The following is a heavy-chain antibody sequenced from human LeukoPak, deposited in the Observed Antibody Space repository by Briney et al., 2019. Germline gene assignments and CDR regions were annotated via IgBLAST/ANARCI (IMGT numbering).Heavy chain of an antibody. Sequence: GGSLRLSCAASGFTVSSNYMSWVRQAPGKGLEWVSVIYSGDSTYYADSVKGRFTISRDNSKNTLYLQMNSLRTEDTAVYYCARRYCGGDCYFDYWGQGTLVTVSS. CDR2: IYSGDST. J-gene: IGHJ4*02. CDR3: ARRYCGGDCYFDY. V-gene: IGHV3-53*01. CDR1: GFTVSSNY. D-gene: IGHD2-21*02.